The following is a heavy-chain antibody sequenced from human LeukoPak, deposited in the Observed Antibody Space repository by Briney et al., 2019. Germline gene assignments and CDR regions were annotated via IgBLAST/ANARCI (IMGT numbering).Heavy chain of an antibody. CDR1: GGTFSSYA. Sequence: GASVKVSCKASGGTFSSYAISWVRQAPGQGLEWMGGIIPIFGTANYAQKFQGRVTITADESTSTAYMALSSLRSEDTAVYYCAREVYYYGSGSYYKGEFDYWGQGTLVTVSS. V-gene: IGHV1-69*13. CDR3: AREVYYYGSGSYYKGEFDY. D-gene: IGHD3-10*01. CDR2: IIPIFGTA. J-gene: IGHJ4*02.